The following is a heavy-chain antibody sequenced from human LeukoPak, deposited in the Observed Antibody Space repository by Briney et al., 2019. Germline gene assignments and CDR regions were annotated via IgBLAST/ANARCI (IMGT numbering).Heavy chain of an antibody. D-gene: IGHD2-8*01. CDR2: INQSGTT. CDR1: GGSFRGYY. Sequence: SETLSLTCAVYGGSFRGYYWSWIRQSPGKGLEWIGEINQSGTTNYNPSLKSRVSISVDTSKNQFSLRLSSVTAADTAVYYCARHSHAIWYLDLWGRGTQVTVSS. J-gene: IGHJ2*01. CDR3: ARHSHAIWYLDL. V-gene: IGHV4-34*01.